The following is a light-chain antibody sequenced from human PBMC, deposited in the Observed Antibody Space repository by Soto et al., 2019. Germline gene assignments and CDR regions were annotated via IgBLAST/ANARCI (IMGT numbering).Light chain of an antibody. CDR1: QRVSSY. J-gene: IGKJ3*01. CDR2: DAS. CDR3: QQRSNFFT. V-gene: IGKV3-11*01. Sequence: EIVLTQSPATLSLSPGERATLSCRASQRVSSYLAWYQRKPGQAPRLLIYDASNRATGIPARFSGSGSGTDFTLTISSLEPEDFAVYYCQQRSNFFTFGPGTKVDIK.